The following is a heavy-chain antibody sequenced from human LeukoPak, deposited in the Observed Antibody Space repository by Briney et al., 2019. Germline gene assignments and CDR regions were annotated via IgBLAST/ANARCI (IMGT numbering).Heavy chain of an antibody. CDR1: GFTFSSYV. Sequence: GGSLRLSCAASGFTFSSYVMSWVRQAPGKGLEWVSAISGSGGSTYYADSVKGRFTISRDNSKNTLYLQMNSLRAEGTAVYYCAKDLPSYYYDSSGSPYDYWGQGTLVTVSS. V-gene: IGHV3-23*01. CDR3: AKDLPSYYYDSSGSPYDY. J-gene: IGHJ4*02. D-gene: IGHD3-22*01. CDR2: ISGSGGST.